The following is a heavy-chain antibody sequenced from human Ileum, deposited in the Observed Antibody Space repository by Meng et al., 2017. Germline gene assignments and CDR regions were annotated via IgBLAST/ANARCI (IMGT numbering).Heavy chain of an antibody. J-gene: IGHJ3*02. D-gene: IGHD3-22*01. CDR2: IYSGGTT. V-gene: IGHV3-53*01. CDR3: ARVARDYDTSGYSFDAFDI. CDR1: GFSVSSNY. Sequence: GESLKISCAASGFSVSSNYMSWVRQAPGKGLEWVSVIYSGGTTYYADSVKGRFTISRDNSKNTLFLQINSLRAGDTAVYYCARVARDYDTSGYSFDAFDIWGQGTMVTVSS.